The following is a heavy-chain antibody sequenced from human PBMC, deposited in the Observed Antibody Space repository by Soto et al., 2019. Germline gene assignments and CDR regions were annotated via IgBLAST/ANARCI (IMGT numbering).Heavy chain of an antibody. J-gene: IGHJ4*02. CDR3: ARASDRFDY. CDR1: GFTFSSYN. Sequence: GGSLRLSCVVSGFTFSSYNMNWVRQAPGKGLEWVSYISGRSTSIYYADSVKGRFTISRDNAKNSLYLQMNSLRVDDTAVYYCARASDRFDYWGQGTLVTVSS. CDR2: ISGRSTSI. D-gene: IGHD2-21*02. V-gene: IGHV3-48*01.